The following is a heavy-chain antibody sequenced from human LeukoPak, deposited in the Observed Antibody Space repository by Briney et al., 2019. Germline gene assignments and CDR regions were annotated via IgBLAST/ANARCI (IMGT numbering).Heavy chain of an antibody. J-gene: IGHJ4*02. D-gene: IGHD2-21*01. CDR3: AGYYGGY. CDR1: GGSFSGYY. V-gene: IGHV4-34*01. CDR2: INHSGST. Sequence: TDSLSLTCAVYGGSFSGYYWSWIRQPPGKGLEWIGEINHSGSTNYSPSLKSRVTISVDTSKNQFSLKLSSVTAADTAVYYCAGYYGGYWGQGTLVTVSS.